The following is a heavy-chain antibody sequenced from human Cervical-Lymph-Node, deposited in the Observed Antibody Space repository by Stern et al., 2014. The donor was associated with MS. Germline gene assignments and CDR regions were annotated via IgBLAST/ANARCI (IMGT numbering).Heavy chain of an antibody. CDR2: VSYDGTKS. CDR1: GFTFSTYA. V-gene: IGHV3-30-3*01. CDR3: ARGGRGSGLEY. D-gene: IGHD6-19*01. Sequence: QVQLVQSGGGVVQPGRSLRLSCVGSGFTFSTYAMHWVRQAPGKGLEWVAFVSYDGTKSNSTDSVKARFTISRDNSKNTLYLHMNSLRDEDTAVYFCARGGRGSGLEYWGQGALVTVSS. J-gene: IGHJ4*02.